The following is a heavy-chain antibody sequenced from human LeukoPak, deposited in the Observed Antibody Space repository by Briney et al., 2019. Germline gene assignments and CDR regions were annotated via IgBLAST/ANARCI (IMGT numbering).Heavy chain of an antibody. D-gene: IGHD3-22*01. CDR3: AKDSGYYYDSSGYYDY. J-gene: IGHJ4*02. Sequence: GGSLRLSCAASGFTFSSYGMHWVRQAPGKGLEWVAFIRYDGSNKYYADSVKGRFTISRDNSKNTLYLQMNSLRAEDTAVYYCAKDSGYYYDSSGYYDYWGQGTLVTVSS. CDR2: IRYDGSNK. CDR1: GFTFSSYG. V-gene: IGHV3-30*02.